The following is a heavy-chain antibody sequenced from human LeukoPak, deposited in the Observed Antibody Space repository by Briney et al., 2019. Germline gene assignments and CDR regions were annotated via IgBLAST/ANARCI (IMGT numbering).Heavy chain of an antibody. CDR1: GYSISSGYY. D-gene: IGHD2-15*01. Sequence: SETLSLTCTVSGYSISSGYYWGWIRQHPGKGLEWIGHMYYSGSTNYNPSLKSRVLISVDTSTNQFSLKLSSVTAADTAVYYCARELVVPDGGGYYYYYMDVWGKGTTVTVSS. V-gene: IGHV4-38-2*02. CDR2: MYYSGST. J-gene: IGHJ6*03. CDR3: ARELVVPDGGGYYYYYMDV.